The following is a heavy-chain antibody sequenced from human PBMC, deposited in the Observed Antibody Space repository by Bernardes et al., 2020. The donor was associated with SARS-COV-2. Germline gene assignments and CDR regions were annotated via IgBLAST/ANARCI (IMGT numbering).Heavy chain of an antibody. D-gene: IGHD1-26*01. CDR3: SREPTRVVLYYYYAMDV. Sequence: SETLSLTCGVYGGSFSSYYWNWIRQAPGNGREWIGEVDHSGSTHYSPSLKSRVTISVDMSKNQFSLKLSSVTAADTAVYYCSREPTRVVLYYYYAMDVWGQGTTVTVSS. J-gene: IGHJ6*02. CDR2: VDHSGST. V-gene: IGHV4-34*01. CDR1: GGSFSSYY.